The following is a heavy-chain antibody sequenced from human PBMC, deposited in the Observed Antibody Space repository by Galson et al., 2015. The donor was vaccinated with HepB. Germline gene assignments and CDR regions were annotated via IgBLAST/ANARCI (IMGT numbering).Heavy chain of an antibody. D-gene: IGHD6-19*01. V-gene: IGHV3-30*02. CDR2: IRYDGSNK. CDR3: AKDYSSGWYGGLGMDV. Sequence: SLRLSCAASGFTFRSYGMHWVRQAPGKGLEWVAYIRYDGSNKDYGDSVKGRFTISRDNPKNTLFAQMNSLRPEDTAVYYCAKDYSSGWYGGLGMDVWGQGTTVTVSS. CDR1: GFTFRSYG. J-gene: IGHJ6*02.